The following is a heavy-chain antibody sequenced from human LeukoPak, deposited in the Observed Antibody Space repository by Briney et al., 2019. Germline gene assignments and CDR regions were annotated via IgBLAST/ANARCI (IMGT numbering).Heavy chain of an antibody. CDR2: ISTGSRDI. CDR3: ARALPLYDFWSGYHGSSLGY. D-gene: IGHD3-3*01. Sequence: GGSLRLSCAASGFTFSTYNMNWVRQAPGKGLEWVSSISTGSRDIYYADSVKARFTISRDNAKNSLYLQMNSLRAEDTAVYYCARALPLYDFWSGYHGSSLGYWGQGTLVTVSS. CDR1: GFTFSTYN. V-gene: IGHV3-21*01. J-gene: IGHJ4*02.